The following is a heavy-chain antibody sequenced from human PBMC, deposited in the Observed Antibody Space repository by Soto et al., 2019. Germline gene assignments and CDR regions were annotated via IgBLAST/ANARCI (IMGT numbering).Heavy chain of an antibody. Sequence: SLLLSCAASGFTFSSYGMHWVRQAPGKGLEWVAVIWYDGSNKYYADSVKGRFTISRDNSKNTLYLQMNSLRAEDTAVDYCARDSPYGAGSPNDAIEISGQGTMVTVAS. J-gene: IGHJ3*02. D-gene: IGHD3-10*01. V-gene: IGHV3-33*01. CDR2: IWYDGSNK. CDR3: ARDSPYGAGSPNDAIEI. CDR1: GFTFSSYG.